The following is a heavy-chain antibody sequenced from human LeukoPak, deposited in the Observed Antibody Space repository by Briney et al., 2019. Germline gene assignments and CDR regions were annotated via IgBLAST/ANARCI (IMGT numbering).Heavy chain of an antibody. Sequence: ASVKVSCKASRGTFSSYAISWVRQAPGQGLEWMGRIIPILGIANYAQKFQGRVTITADKSTSTAYMELSSLRSEDTAVYYCARDQRYYYDSSGYYSPHYFDYWGQGTLVTVSS. D-gene: IGHD3-22*01. CDR2: IIPILGIA. CDR1: RGTFSSYA. V-gene: IGHV1-69*04. CDR3: ARDQRYYYDSSGYYSPHYFDY. J-gene: IGHJ4*02.